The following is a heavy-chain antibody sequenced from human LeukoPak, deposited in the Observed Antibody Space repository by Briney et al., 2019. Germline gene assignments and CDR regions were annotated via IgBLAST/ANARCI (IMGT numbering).Heavy chain of an antibody. CDR1: GFTFSNAW. J-gene: IGHJ4*02. D-gene: IGHD4-17*01. CDR3: TTFNSMTTVYNG. Sequence: PGGSLRLSCAASGFTFSNAWMSWVRQAPGKGLEWVGRIKSKTDGGTTDYAAPVKGRFTISRDDSKNTLYLQMNSLRTEDTAVYYCTTFNSMTTVYNGWGQGTLVTVSS. CDR2: IKSKTDGGTT. V-gene: IGHV3-15*01.